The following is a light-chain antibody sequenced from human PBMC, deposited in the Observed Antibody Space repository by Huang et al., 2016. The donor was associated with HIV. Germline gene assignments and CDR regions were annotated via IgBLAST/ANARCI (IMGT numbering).Light chain of an antibody. V-gene: IGKV3-20*01. J-gene: IGKJ2*01. CDR1: QSVSSTY. CDR2: GAS. CDR3: QQYDSSPMYT. Sequence: EIVLTQSPGTLSLSPGERATLSCRASQSVSSTYLTWYQQKPCQAPRLLIYGASNRATGIPDRLSGSGSGTDFTLTISRLEPEDFAVYHCQQYDSSPMYTFGQGTKLEIK.